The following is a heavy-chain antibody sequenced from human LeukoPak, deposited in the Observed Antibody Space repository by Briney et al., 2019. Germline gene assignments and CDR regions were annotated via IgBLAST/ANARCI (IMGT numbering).Heavy chain of an antibody. CDR1: GFIFSSHA. Sequence: GGSLLLSCAATGFIFSSHAMHWGRPAPGKGLEYVSAINSNGDSTYHAHSVKGRFTISRDNSKNSLYLQMGSLRAEDMAVYYCAREGQWLDSWGLGTLVTVSS. CDR3: AREGQWLDS. V-gene: IGHV3-64*01. J-gene: IGHJ5*01. D-gene: IGHD6-19*01. CDR2: INSNGDST.